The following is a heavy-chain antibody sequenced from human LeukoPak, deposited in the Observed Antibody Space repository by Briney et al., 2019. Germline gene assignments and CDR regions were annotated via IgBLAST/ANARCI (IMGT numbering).Heavy chain of an antibody. CDR1: GFTFSSYW. CDR3: ARGTHSSSWYGAMYYFDY. J-gene: IGHJ4*02. CDR2: INSDGSST. D-gene: IGHD6-13*01. Sequence: GGSLRLSCAASGFTFSSYWMHWVRQAPGKGLVWVSRINSDGSSTSYADSEKGRFTISRDNAKNTLYLQMNSLRAEDTAVYYCARGTHSSSWYGAMYYFDYWGQGTLVTVPS. V-gene: IGHV3-74*01.